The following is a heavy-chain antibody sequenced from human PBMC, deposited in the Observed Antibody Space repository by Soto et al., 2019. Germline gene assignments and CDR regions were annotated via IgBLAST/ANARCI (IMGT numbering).Heavy chain of an antibody. Sequence: SGPTLVNPTPPLTLTCTFSGFSLSTTGEGVGWIRQPPGKALEWLAVNYWNDDKSYSPALKSRLTISKDTSKKQVVLTMMNMAPVYTGTYYCAQVDDVAALFAYLGQGTLVTVSS. J-gene: IGHJ4*02. D-gene: IGHD2-15*01. CDR3: AQVDDVAALFAY. V-gene: IGHV2-5*01. CDR1: GFSLSTTGEG. CDR2: NYWNDDK.